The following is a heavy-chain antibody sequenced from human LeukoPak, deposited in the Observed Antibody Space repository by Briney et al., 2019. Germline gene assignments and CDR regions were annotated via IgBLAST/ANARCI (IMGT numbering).Heavy chain of an antibody. Sequence: GGSLRLSCAASGFTFSSYAMHWVRQAPGKGLEYVSAISSNWGSTYYANSVKGRFTISRDNSKNTLYLQMGSLRAEDMAVYYCARVSVAGTYYYYYYMDVWGKGTTVTISS. J-gene: IGHJ6*03. CDR3: ARVSVAGTYYYYYYMDV. V-gene: IGHV3-64*01. CDR2: ISSNWGST. D-gene: IGHD6-19*01. CDR1: GFTFSSYA.